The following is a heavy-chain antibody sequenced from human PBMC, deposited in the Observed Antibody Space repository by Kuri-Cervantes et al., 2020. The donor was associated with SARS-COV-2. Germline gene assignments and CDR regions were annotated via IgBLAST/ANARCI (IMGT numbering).Heavy chain of an antibody. CDR2: INAGNGDT. Sequence: ASVKVSCKASGYTFTSHAMHWVRQAPGQRPEWMGWINAGNGDTKYSQKFQGRVTITRDTSTSTAYMELRSLRSDDTAVYYCARGARITGTNKGDYWGQGTLVTVSS. CDR3: ARGARITGTNKGDY. CDR1: GYTFTSHA. D-gene: IGHD1-7*01. V-gene: IGHV1-3*01. J-gene: IGHJ4*02.